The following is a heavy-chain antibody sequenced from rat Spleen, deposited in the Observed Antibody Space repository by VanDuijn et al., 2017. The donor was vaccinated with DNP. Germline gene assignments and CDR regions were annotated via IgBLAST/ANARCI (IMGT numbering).Heavy chain of an antibody. Sequence: EVQLVESGGGLVQPGNSLKLSCAASGFTFSDYAMAWVRQSPKKGLEWVATIIYDGSRTYYRDSVKGRFTISRDNAKSTLYLQMDSLRSEDTATYFCARVSGYDYFDYWGQGVMVTLSS. CDR3: ARVSGYDYFDY. D-gene: IGHD4-3*01. V-gene: IGHV5S10*01. CDR2: IIYDGSRT. CDR1: GFTFSDYA. J-gene: IGHJ2*01.